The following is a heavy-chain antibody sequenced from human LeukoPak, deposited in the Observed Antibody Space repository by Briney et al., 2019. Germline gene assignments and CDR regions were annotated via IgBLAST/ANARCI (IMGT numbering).Heavy chain of an antibody. D-gene: IGHD5-12*01. Sequence: SETLSLTCTVSGGSISSYYWSWIRQPPGQGPEWIGYIYYSGSTNYNPSLKSRVTISVDTSKNQFSLKLSSVTAADTAVYYCARQGYSAYEILDYWGQGTLVTVSS. CDR3: ARQGYSAYEILDY. CDR2: IYYSGST. V-gene: IGHV4-59*08. J-gene: IGHJ4*02. CDR1: GGSISSYY.